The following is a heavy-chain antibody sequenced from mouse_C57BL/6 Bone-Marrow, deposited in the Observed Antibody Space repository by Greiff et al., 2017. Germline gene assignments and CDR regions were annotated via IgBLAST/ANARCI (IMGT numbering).Heavy chain of an antibody. CDR2: ISDGGSYT. D-gene: IGHD1-3*01. Sequence: EVKVVESGGGLVKPGGSLKLSCAASGFTFSSYAMSWVRQTPEKRLEWVATISDGGSYTYYPDNVKGRFTISRDNAKNNLYLQMSHLKSEDTAMYYCARELKDYWGQGTTLTVSS. CDR1: GFTFSSYA. V-gene: IGHV5-4*01. J-gene: IGHJ2*01. CDR3: ARELKDY.